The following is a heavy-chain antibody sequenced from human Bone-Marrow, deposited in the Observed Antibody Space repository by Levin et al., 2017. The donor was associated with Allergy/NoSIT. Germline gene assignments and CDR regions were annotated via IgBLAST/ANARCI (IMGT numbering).Heavy chain of an antibody. J-gene: IGHJ6*02. CDR3: ARIVGITMVRGVIGARGIADAYYDYGMDV. CDR2: INHSGST. CDR1: GGSFSGYY. V-gene: IGHV4-34*01. Sequence: SETLSLTCAVYGGSFSGYYWSWIRQPPGKGLEWIGEINHSGSTNYNPSLKSRVTISVDTSKNQFSLKLSSVTAADTAVYYCARIVGITMVRGVIGARGIADAYYDYGMDVWGQGTTVTVSS. D-gene: IGHD3-10*01.